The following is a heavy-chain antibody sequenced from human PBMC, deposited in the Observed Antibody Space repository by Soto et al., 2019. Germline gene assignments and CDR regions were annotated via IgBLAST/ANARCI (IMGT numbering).Heavy chain of an antibody. CDR2: ISYDGSNK. J-gene: IGHJ4*02. CDR1: GFTFSSYG. Sequence: PVGSLRLSCAASGFTFSSYGMHWVRQAPVKGLEWVAVISYDGSNKYYADSVKGRFTISRDNSKNTLYLQMNSLRAEDTAVYYCAKGSYRYYFDYWGQGTLVTVYS. D-gene: IGHD1-26*01. CDR3: AKGSYRYYFDY. V-gene: IGHV3-30*18.